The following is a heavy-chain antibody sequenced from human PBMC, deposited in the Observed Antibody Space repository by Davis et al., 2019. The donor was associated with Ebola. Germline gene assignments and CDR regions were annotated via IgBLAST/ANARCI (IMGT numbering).Heavy chain of an antibody. Sequence: PGGSLRLSCAASGFTFTDHYMTWVRHAPGKGLVWVSSVRGGGSITHDPDSVKGRFTISRENGKNSLYLQMNSLRGGDSAVYYCTRVLGHCSSTTCSGMDVWGQGTTVTVSS. CDR2: VRGGGSIT. J-gene: IGHJ6*02. CDR1: GFTFTDHY. D-gene: IGHD2-2*01. CDR3: TRVLGHCSSTTCSGMDV. V-gene: IGHV3-69-1*02.